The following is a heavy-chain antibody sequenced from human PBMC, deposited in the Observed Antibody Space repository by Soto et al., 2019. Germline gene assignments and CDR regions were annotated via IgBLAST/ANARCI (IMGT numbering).Heavy chain of an antibody. CDR1: GGSISSGGYY. J-gene: IGHJ4*02. V-gene: IGHV4-31*03. D-gene: IGHD4-17*01. Sequence: LSLTCTVSGGSISSGGYYWSWIRQHPGKGLEWIGYIYYSGSTYYNPSLKSRVTISVDTSKNQFSLKLSSVTAADTAVYYCARDRDDYGDYIVDYWGQGTLVTSPQ. CDR3: ARDRDDYGDYIVDY. CDR2: IYYSGST.